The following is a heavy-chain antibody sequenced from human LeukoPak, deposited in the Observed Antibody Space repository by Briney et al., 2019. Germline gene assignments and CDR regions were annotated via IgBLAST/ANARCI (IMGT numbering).Heavy chain of an antibody. V-gene: IGHV3-30-3*01. D-gene: IGHD2-21*02. CDR1: GFTFTTYA. CDR3: ARGYGGDYCFDY. Sequence: AGRSLRLSCTGSGFTFTTYALHWVRQAPGKGLDWVAVISNGGSNKYYADSVKGRFTISRDNSKNTLYLQMNSLRAEDTAVYYCARGYGGDYCFDYWGQGAPVTVSS. J-gene: IGHJ4*02. CDR2: ISNGGSNK.